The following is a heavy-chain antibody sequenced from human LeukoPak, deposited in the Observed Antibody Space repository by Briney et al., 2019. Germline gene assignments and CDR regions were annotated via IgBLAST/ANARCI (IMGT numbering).Heavy chain of an antibody. CDR3: AKGTSSGTPSPVADN. D-gene: IGHD3-10*01. CDR1: GFTFSSYA. CDR2: ISGSGGST. V-gene: IGHV3-23*01. J-gene: IGHJ4*02. Sequence: GGSLRLSCAASGFTFSSYAMSWVRQAPGKGPEWVSAISGSGGSTYYADSVKGRFTISRDNSKNTLYLQMNSLRAEDTAVYYCAKGTSSGTPSPVADNWGQGTLVTVSS.